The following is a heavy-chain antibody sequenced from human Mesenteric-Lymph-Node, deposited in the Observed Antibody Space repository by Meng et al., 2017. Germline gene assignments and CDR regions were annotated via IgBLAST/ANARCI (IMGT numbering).Heavy chain of an antibody. J-gene: IGHJ5*02. CDR1: GYTFTGYY. D-gene: IGHD2-2*01. CDR2: INPNSGGT. CDR3: ARDTRIVVVPAFDP. V-gene: IGHV1-2*06. Sequence: ASVKVSCKASGYTFTGYYMHWVRQAPGQGLEWMGRINPNSGGTNYAQKFQGRVTMTRDTSISTACMELSRLRSDDTAVYYCARDTRIVVVPAFDPWGQGTLVTVSS.